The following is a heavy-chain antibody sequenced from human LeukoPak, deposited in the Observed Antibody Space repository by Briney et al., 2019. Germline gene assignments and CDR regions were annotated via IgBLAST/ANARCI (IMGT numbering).Heavy chain of an antibody. CDR2: IIPIFGTA. J-gene: IGHJ3*02. CDR3: ARDGLGFGELSHFFDI. D-gene: IGHD3-10*01. V-gene: IGHV1-69*05. CDR1: GGTFSSYA. Sequence: ASVKVSCKASGGTFSSYAISWVRQAPGQGLDWMGRIIPIFGTANYAQKFQGRVTITTDESTSTAYMELSSLRSEDTALYYSARDGLGFGELSHFFDIWGQGTMVTVSS.